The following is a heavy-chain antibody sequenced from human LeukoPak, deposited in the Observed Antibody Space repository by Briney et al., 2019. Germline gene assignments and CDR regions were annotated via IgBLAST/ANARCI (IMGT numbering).Heavy chain of an antibody. V-gene: IGHV4-38-2*02. Sequence: PSETLSLTCTVSGYSISSDYYWGWIRQPPARGLEWIGTIHHSGSTYYNPSLKSRVTMSVDTSKNQFSLRLNSVTAADTATYYCARGLAWELLVPFDFWGQGTLVTVSS. CDR1: GYSISSDYY. CDR2: IHHSGST. D-gene: IGHD1-26*01. CDR3: ARGLAWELLVPFDF. J-gene: IGHJ4*02.